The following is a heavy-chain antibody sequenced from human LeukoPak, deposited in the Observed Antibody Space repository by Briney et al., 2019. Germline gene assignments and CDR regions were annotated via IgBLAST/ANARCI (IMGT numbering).Heavy chain of an antibody. V-gene: IGHV3-23*01. J-gene: IGHJ4*02. CDR3: AKDREYSAYGLFDY. Sequence: GGSLRLSCAASGFTFSSYAISWVRQAPGKGLEWVSTISGSGGSTYYADSVKGRFTISRDKNTLYLQMNSLRAEDTAVYYCAKDREYSAYGLFDYWGQGTLVTVSP. CDR2: ISGSGGST. D-gene: IGHD5-12*01. CDR1: GFTFSSYA.